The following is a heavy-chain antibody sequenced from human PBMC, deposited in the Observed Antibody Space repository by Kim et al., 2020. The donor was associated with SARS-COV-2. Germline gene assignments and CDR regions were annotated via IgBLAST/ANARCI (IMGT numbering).Heavy chain of an antibody. J-gene: IGHJ4*02. CDR3: AREPSTYFEY. V-gene: IGHV3-66*01. CDR2: IYGGGRK. Sequence: GGSLRLSCVVSGFTVSHTSMRWVRQAPGKGLAWVSIIYGGGRKYYADSVKGRFTIFRDDSTNTVYLQMNSLRAEDTAVYFCAREPSTYFEYWGQGTRVT. CDR1: GFTVSHTS.